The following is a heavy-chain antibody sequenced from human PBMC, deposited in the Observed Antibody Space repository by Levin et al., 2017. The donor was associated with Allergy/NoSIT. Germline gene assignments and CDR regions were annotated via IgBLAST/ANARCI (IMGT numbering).Heavy chain of an antibody. CDR2: ISSSSSYI. CDR3: ARDRDYGDYVFPLDY. D-gene: IGHD4-17*01. J-gene: IGHJ4*02. CDR1: GFTFSSYS. Sequence: GESLKISCAASGFTFSSYSMNWVRQAPGKGLEWVSSISSSSSYIYYADSVKGRFTISRDNAKNSLYLQMNSLRAEDTAVYYCARDRDYGDYVFPLDYWGQGTLVTVSS. V-gene: IGHV3-21*01.